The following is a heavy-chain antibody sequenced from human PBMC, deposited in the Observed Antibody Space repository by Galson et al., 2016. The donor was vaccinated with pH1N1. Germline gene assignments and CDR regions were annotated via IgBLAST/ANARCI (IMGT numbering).Heavy chain of an antibody. Sequence: SVKVSCKASGGSFSRLAISWVRQAPGQGLEWMGGIIPLFGIINYAQRFQGRGTITADESTSTAYMELNRLRSEDTAVYYCATAGFGAHKFASWGQGTLVTVSS. CDR2: IIPLFGII. V-gene: IGHV1-69*13. J-gene: IGHJ4*02. CDR1: GGSFSRLA. CDR3: ATAGFGAHKFAS. D-gene: IGHD3-10*01.